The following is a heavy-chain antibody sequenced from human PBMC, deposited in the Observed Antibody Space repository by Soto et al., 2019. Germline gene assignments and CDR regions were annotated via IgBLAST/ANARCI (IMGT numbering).Heavy chain of an antibody. CDR3: ARGCITMIVVGNDAFDI. Sequence: ASVKVSCKASGYTFTSYAMHWVRQAPGQSLEWMGWINAGNGNTKYSQKFQGRVTITRDTSASTAYMELSSLRSEDTAVYYCARGCITMIVVGNDAFDIWGQGTMVTVSS. J-gene: IGHJ3*02. CDR2: INAGNGNT. V-gene: IGHV1-3*01. D-gene: IGHD3-22*01. CDR1: GYTFTSYA.